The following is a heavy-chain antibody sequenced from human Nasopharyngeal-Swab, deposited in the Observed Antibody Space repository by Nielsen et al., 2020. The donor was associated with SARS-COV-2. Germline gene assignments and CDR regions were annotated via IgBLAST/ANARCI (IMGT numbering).Heavy chain of an antibody. D-gene: IGHD6-19*01. CDR2: ISYDGSNK. CDR1: GFTFSNFA. J-gene: IGHJ6*02. V-gene: IGHV3-30*04. Sequence: GESLKISCAASGFTFSNFAMSWVRQAPGKGLEWVAVISYDGSNKYYADSVKGRFTISRDNSKNTLYLQMNSLRAEDTAVYYCARAEVAGTWTALGAYYYYGRDVWGQGTTVTGSS. CDR3: ARAEVAGTWTALGAYYYYGRDV.